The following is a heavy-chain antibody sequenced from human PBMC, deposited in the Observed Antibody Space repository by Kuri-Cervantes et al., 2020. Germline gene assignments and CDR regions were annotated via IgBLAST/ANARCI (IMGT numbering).Heavy chain of an antibody. V-gene: IGHV4-59*01. CDR2: IYYSGST. Sequence: SETLSLTCTVSGGSISSYYWTWIRQPPGKGLEWIGYIYYSGSTNYNPSLKSRVTISLDTSKNQFSLKLSSVIAADTVIYYCARGVWQQPVLGALDIWGQGTMVTVSS. D-gene: IGHD6-13*01. CDR3: ARGVWQQPVLGALDI. J-gene: IGHJ3*02. CDR1: GGSISSYY.